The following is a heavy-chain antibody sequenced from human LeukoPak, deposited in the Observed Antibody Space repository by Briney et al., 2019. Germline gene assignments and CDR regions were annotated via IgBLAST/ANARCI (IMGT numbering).Heavy chain of an antibody. V-gene: IGHV4-39*07. Sequence: PSETLSLTCTVSGGSISSSGSYWGWIRQPPGKGLEWIGSIYYSGNTYNPSLKSRVTISVDTSKNQFSLNLTSVNAADTAVYYCARVMAARREDLNWFNPWGQGTLVTVSS. CDR2: IYYSGNT. D-gene: IGHD6-6*01. CDR3: ARVMAARREDLNWFNP. J-gene: IGHJ5*02. CDR1: GGSISSSGSY.